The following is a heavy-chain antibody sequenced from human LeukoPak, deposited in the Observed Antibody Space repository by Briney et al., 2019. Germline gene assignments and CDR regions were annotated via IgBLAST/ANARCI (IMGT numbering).Heavy chain of an antibody. Sequence: GGSLRLSCAASGFTFSGYTLHWVRQAPGKGLEWVAIISFDGSNAYYADSVKGRFTISRDNSKNTLYLQMNSLRVDDTAVYYCAKGPVVRGVTLILKTGEKGALDFWGQGILVTVSS. CDR3: AKGPVVRGVTLILKTGEKGALDF. J-gene: IGHJ4*02. CDR2: ISFDGSNA. D-gene: IGHD3-10*01. CDR1: GFTFSGYT. V-gene: IGHV3-30*04.